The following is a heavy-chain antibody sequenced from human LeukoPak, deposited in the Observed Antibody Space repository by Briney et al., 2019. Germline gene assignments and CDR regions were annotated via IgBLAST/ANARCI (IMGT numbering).Heavy chain of an antibody. Sequence: PSETLSLTCTVSGGSISSGDYYWGWIRQPPGKGLEWIGNIYYSGSTYYNPSLKSRVTISVDTSKNQFSLKLSSVSAADTAVYYCARHAATVTGNWFDPWGQGTLVTVSS. CDR1: GGSISSGDYY. J-gene: IGHJ5*02. V-gene: IGHV4-39*01. D-gene: IGHD4-11*01. CDR2: IYYSGST. CDR3: ARHAATVTGNWFDP.